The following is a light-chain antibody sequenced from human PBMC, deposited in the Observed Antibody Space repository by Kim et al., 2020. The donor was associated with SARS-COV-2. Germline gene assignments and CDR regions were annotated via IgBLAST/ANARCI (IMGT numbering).Light chain of an antibody. CDR1: QSVSSY. CDR2: DAS. J-gene: IGKJ1*01. Sequence: SLSPGERAPLSCSASQSVSSYLAWYQQKPGQAPRLLIYDASNRATGIPARFSGSGSGTDFTLTISSLEPEDFAVYYCQQRSNWQTFGQGTKVEIK. V-gene: IGKV3-11*01. CDR3: QQRSNWQT.